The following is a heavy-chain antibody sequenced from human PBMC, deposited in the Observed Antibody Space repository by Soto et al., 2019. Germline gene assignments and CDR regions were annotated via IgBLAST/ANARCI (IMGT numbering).Heavy chain of an antibody. V-gene: IGHV4-59*01. CDR1: GGSISGYY. D-gene: IGHD6-19*01. J-gene: IGHJ4*02. CDR3: ARGGTSGWAVSDD. Sequence: SETLSLTCTVSGGSISGYYWIWIRQPPGKGLEWIGYIHYSGSTNYNPSLKSRVTISVDTSKNQFSLRLSSVIAADTAVYYCARGGTSGWAVSDDSGQGTLVTVSS. CDR2: IHYSGST.